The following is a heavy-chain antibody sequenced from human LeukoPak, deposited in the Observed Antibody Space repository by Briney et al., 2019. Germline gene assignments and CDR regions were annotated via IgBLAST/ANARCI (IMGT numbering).Heavy chain of an antibody. CDR3: ARDLGYYDSSGSEGY. D-gene: IGHD3-22*01. Sequence: GRSLRLSCAASGFTFSSYWMSWVRQAPGKGLEWVANIKKDGSEKYYVDSVKGRFTISRDNAKNSLYLQMNSLRAEDTAVYYCARDLGYYDSSGSEGYWGQGTLVTVSS. CDR2: IKKDGSEK. CDR1: GFTFSSYW. J-gene: IGHJ4*02. V-gene: IGHV3-7*01.